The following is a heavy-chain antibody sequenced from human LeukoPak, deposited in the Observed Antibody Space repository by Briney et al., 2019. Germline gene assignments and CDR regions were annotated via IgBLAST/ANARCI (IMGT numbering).Heavy chain of an antibody. J-gene: IGHJ4*02. CDR2: INWDGGST. Sequence: PGGSLRPSCAASGFTFDEYGTSWVRQAPGKGLEWVSSINWDGGSTAYADSVQGRFTISRDNAKNSLHLQMKSLRAEDTALYYCARDSFSGSSLDYWGQGTLVTVSS. CDR1: GFTFDEYG. D-gene: IGHD1-26*01. CDR3: ARDSFSGSSLDY. V-gene: IGHV3-20*04.